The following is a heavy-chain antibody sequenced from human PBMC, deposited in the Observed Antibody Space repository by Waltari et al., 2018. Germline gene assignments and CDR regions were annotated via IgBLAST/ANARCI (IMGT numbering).Heavy chain of an antibody. J-gene: IGHJ4*02. V-gene: IGHV3-23*01. CDR3: AKLGDCSGGSCYGTIDY. Sequence: EVQLLESGGGLVQPGGSLKLSCAGSGFSFSMYGMSWVRQAPGKGPEWVSTISPSGGSTCSADSAKGRFTISRDNPKATLYLRLNSLRAEDTALYYCAKLGDCSGGSCYGTIDYWGQGILVTVSS. CDR2: ISPSGGST. D-gene: IGHD2-15*01. CDR1: GFSFSMYG.